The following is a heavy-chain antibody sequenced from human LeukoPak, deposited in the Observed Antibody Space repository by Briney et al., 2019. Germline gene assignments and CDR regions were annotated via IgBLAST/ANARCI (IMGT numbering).Heavy chain of an antibody. V-gene: IGHV3-23*01. Sequence: GGSLRLSCAASGFTFSNYAMNWVRQAPRKGLGWVSSISESGDTTHYADSVKGRFTISRDNAQNTLYLQMNTLRAEDTALYYCAKQWVDCWGQGTLVTVSS. J-gene: IGHJ4*02. CDR2: ISESGDTT. CDR3: AKQWVDC. CDR1: GFTFSNYA. D-gene: IGHD1-26*01.